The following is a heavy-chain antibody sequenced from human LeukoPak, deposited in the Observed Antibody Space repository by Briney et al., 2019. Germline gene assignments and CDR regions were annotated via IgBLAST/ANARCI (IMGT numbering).Heavy chain of an antibody. CDR1: GYTFTSYG. V-gene: IGHV1-18*01. J-gene: IGHJ6*01. Sequence: RASVKVSCKASGYTFTSYGISWVRQAPGQGLEWMGWISAYNGNTNYAQKLQGRITMTTDTSTSTAYMELRSLRSDDTAVYYCARAFHPYYYGMDVWGQGTTVTVSS. CDR2: ISAYNGNT. CDR3: ARAFHPYYYGMDV.